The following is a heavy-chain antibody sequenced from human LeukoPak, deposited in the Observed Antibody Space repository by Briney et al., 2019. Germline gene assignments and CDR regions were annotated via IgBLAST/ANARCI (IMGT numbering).Heavy chain of an antibody. Sequence: SETLSLTCTVSGYSISSGYYWGWIRQPPGKGLEWIGSIYHSGSTYYNPSLKGRVTISVDTSKNQFPLKLSSVTAADTAVYYCARVLRYFDWLSENNWFDPWGQGTLVTVSS. CDR1: GYSISSGYY. CDR2: IYHSGST. J-gene: IGHJ5*02. D-gene: IGHD3-9*01. V-gene: IGHV4-38-2*02. CDR3: ARVLRYFDWLSENNWFDP.